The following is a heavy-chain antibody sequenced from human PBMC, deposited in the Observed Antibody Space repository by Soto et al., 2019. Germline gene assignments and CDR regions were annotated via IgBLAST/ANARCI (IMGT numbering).Heavy chain of an antibody. D-gene: IGHD1-1*01. J-gene: IGHJ1*01. V-gene: IGHV1-46*01. CDR2: INPSGGST. CDR1: GYTFTSYY. CDR3: ATKTLLAYFHF. Sequence: ASVKVSCKASGYTFTSYYMHWVRQAPGEGLEWMGIINPSGGSTSYAQKFQGRVTMTKDTSTGTVYLELSSLRSEDTAVYFCATKTLLAYFHFWAQGTLVTVSS.